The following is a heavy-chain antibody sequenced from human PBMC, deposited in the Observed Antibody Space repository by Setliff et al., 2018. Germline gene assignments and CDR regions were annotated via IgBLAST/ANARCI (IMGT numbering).Heavy chain of an antibody. Sequence: SLTCVVYDGSFSDYYWSWIRQPPGKGLEWIGEINHYGSTKYKSSLKSRVTISVDTPKNQYSLKLNSVTAADTAVYYCARRWNFGPYGSGIHDGFDMWGEGTVVTVSS. V-gene: IGHV4-34*01. CDR3: ARRWNFGPYGSGIHDGFDM. J-gene: IGHJ3*02. D-gene: IGHD3-10*01. CDR2: INHYGST. CDR1: DGSFSDYY.